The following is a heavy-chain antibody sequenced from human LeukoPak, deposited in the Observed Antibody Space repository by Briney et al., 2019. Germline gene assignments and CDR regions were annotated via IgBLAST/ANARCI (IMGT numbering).Heavy chain of an antibody. CDR3: VSGPDGASY. D-gene: IGHD3-10*01. CDR2: IDSARGTT. CDR1: GFTFSTYW. J-gene: IGHJ4*02. V-gene: IGHV3-74*01. Sequence: GGSLRLSCAASGFTFSTYWMHWVRQAAGKGLGWVSRIDSARGTTRDADSVRGRFTISRGNANNTLLLQMHSPRGDYTAVYYCVSGPDGASYWGQGTLVTVSS.